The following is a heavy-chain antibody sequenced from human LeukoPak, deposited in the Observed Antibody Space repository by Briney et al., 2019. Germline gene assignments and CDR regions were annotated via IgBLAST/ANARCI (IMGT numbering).Heavy chain of an antibody. Sequence: PGGSLRLSCAASGFTFSNSWMSWVRQAPGKGLEWVATIKPDGSAQYYVDSVKGRFTISRDNAKNSLFLQINSLRAEDTAVYYCALNSGDDYGDYEGYFDLWGRGTLVTVSS. CDR2: IKPDGSAQ. V-gene: IGHV3-7*01. D-gene: IGHD4-17*01. CDR1: GFTFSNSW. J-gene: IGHJ2*01. CDR3: ALNSGDDYGDYEGYFDL.